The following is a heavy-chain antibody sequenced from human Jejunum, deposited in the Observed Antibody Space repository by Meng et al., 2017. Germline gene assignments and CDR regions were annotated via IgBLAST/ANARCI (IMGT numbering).Heavy chain of an antibody. J-gene: IGHJ4*02. V-gene: IGHV4-4*02. CDR2: IYNGGNT. D-gene: IGHD2-2*01. CDR1: GGYINKENW. CDR3: VRGEFAMLARFDF. Sequence: QVQLQESGPGLVKPSGTLSLTFAVSGGYINKENWWSWVRQSPERGLEWIGEIYNGGNTNYNPSLNRRVTMSVDESTNQMSLKLTSVTAADTAVYYCVRGEFAMLARFDFWGQGILVTVSS.